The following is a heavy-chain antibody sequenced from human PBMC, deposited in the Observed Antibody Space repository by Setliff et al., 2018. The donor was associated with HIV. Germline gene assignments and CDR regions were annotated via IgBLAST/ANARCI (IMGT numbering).Heavy chain of an antibody. Sequence: GGSLRLSCAASGFSFSNYAMGWVRQAPGKGLEWVSGISGSGSSTLYGDSVKGRFTISRGNSKNTLYLQMNSLRAEDTAVYYCANDPNYGSGTYPDSFQIWGQGTMVTVSS. J-gene: IGHJ3*02. D-gene: IGHD3-10*01. V-gene: IGHV3-23*01. CDR3: ANDPNYGSGTYPDSFQI. CDR2: ISGSGSST. CDR1: GFSFSNYA.